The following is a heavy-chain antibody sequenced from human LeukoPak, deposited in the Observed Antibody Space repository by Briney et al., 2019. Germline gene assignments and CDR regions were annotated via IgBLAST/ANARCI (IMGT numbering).Heavy chain of an antibody. CDR2: ISSSGSTI. CDR3: AELGITMIGGV. D-gene: IGHD3-10*02. Sequence: GGSLRLSCAASGFAFRSYAMNWVRQAPGKGLEWVSYISSSGSTIYYADSVKGRFTISRDNAKNSLYLQMNSLRAEDTAVYYCAELGITMIGGVWGKGTTVTISS. V-gene: IGHV3-48*03. CDR1: GFAFRSYA. J-gene: IGHJ6*04.